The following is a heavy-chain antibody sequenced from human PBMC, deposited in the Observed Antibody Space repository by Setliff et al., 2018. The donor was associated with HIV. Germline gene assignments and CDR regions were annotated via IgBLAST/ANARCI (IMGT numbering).Heavy chain of an antibody. V-gene: IGHV4-59*12. CDR2: SYYIGTT. CDR1: GGSISSYY. D-gene: IGHD2-2*01. J-gene: IGHJ4*02. Sequence: SETLSLTCTVSGGSISSYYWSWIRQPPGKGLEWIGTSYYIGTTYYNPSLKSRVTLSVDTSKNQFFLNLSSVTAADTAVYYCATLIQTPGSPYARLAYWGQGTLVTVSS. CDR3: ATLIQTPGSPYARLAY.